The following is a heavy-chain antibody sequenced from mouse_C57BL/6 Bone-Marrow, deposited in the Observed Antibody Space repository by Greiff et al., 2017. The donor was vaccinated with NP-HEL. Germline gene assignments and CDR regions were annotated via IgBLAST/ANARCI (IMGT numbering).Heavy chain of an antibody. J-gene: IGHJ2*01. CDR3: AREGITTTVVVPYYFDY. D-gene: IGHD1-1*01. Sequence: EVQLQQSGPGLVKPSQSLSLTCSVTGYSITSGYYWNWIRQFPGNKLEWMGYISYDGSNNYNPSLKNRISITRDTSKNQFFLKLNSVTTEDTATYYCAREGITTTVVVPYYFDYWGQGTTLTVSS. V-gene: IGHV3-6*01. CDR2: ISYDGSN. CDR1: GYSITSGYY.